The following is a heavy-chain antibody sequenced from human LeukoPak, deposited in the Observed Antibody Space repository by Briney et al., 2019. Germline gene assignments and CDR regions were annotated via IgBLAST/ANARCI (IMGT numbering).Heavy chain of an antibody. CDR3: ASTYCSGGSCYRFDY. Sequence: SVKVSCKASGYTFTGYYMHWVRQAPGQGLEWMGGIIPIFGTANYAQKFQGRVTITADESTSTAYMELSSLRSEDTAVYYCASTYCSGGSCYRFDYWGQGTLVTVSS. CDR1: GYTFTGYY. V-gene: IGHV1-69*13. J-gene: IGHJ4*02. D-gene: IGHD2-15*01. CDR2: IIPIFGTA.